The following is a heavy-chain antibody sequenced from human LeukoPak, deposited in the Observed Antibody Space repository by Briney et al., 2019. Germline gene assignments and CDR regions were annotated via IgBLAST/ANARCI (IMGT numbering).Heavy chain of an antibody. Sequence: GRSLRLSCTASGFSFSSYALHWVRQVPGKGLEWVALVSYDGSNTYYEDSVKGRFTISRDNSKNSLYLQINSLSTEDTAVYYCARRASRLHYYYYYMDVWGTGTTVTVSS. J-gene: IGHJ6*03. CDR3: ARRASRLHYYYYYMDV. V-gene: IGHV3-30-3*01. CDR2: VSYDGSNT. D-gene: IGHD5/OR15-5a*01. CDR1: GFSFSSYA.